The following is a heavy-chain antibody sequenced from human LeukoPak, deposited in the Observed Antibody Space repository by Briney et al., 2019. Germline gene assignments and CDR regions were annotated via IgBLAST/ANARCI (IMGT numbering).Heavy chain of an antibody. V-gene: IGHV3-23*01. D-gene: IGHD5-24*01. Sequence: PGGSLRLSCAASGFTFSSYAMSWVRQAPGKGLEWVSAISGSGGSTYYADSVKGRFTISRDNSKNTLYLQMNSLRAEDTAVYYCAKDPGEVEMAKITGDYGGQEPLVTFSA. CDR1: GFTFSSYA. CDR2: ISGSGGST. CDR3: AKDPGEVEMAKITGDY. J-gene: IGHJ4*02.